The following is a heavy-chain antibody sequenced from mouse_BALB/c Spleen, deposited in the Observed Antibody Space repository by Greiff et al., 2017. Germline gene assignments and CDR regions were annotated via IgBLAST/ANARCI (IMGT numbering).Heavy chain of an antibody. CDR2: IRLKSDNYAT. V-gene: IGHV6-6*02. D-gene: IGHD2-1*01. CDR1: GFTFSSYW. CDR3: TTWGKPRFAY. J-gene: IGHJ3*01. Sequence: EVKLQESGGGLVQPGGSMKLSCVASGFTFSSYWMSWVRQSPEKGLEWVAEIRLKSDNYATHYAESVKGKFTISRDDSKSRLYLQMNSLRAEDTGIYYCTTWGKPRFAYWGQGTLVTVSA.